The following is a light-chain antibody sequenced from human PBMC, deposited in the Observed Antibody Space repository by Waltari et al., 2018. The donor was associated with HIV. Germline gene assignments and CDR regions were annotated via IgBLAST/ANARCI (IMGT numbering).Light chain of an antibody. CDR2: STN. CDR1: TGAVTSGHY. J-gene: IGLJ3*02. Sequence: QTVVTQEPSLTVSPGGTVTLTCASNTGAVTSGHYPNWFQQKPGQAPRSLIYSTNNKHSWTPARFSGSRLGGKAALTLSGVQPEDEAEYYCLLYYDGVRVFGGGTKLTVL. CDR3: LLYYDGVRV. V-gene: IGLV7-43*01.